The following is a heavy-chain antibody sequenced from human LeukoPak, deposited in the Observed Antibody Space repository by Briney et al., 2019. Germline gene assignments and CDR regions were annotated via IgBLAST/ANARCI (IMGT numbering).Heavy chain of an antibody. CDR2: INPNSGDT. D-gene: IGHD2-21*02. CDR3: ARTLSSVTHALPLDY. CDR1: GYTFTGYY. J-gene: IGHJ4*02. V-gene: IGHV1-2*02. Sequence: ASVKVSCKPSGYTFTGYYIHWVRQAPGQGLEWMGWINPNSGDTDYSLGFQGRGTMTRDTSISTAYMALSNLRSDDTAVYFCARTLSSVTHALPLDYWGQGTLVTVAS.